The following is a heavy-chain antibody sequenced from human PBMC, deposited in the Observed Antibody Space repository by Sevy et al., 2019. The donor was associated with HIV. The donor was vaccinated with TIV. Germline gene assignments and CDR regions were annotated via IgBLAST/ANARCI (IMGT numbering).Heavy chain of an antibody. CDR2: INQDGVVA. J-gene: IGHJ4*01. D-gene: IGHD6-13*01. V-gene: IGHV3-7*01. CDR3: VRAIAKDGSF. Sequence: GGSLRLSCAASGFTLNNYWMHWVRQAPGKGQEWVANINQDGVVAYYLDSVRGRFTISRDNGRNLVFLQMNSLRVDDTALYFCVRAIAKDGSFWGHGTLVTVSS. CDR1: GFTLNNYW.